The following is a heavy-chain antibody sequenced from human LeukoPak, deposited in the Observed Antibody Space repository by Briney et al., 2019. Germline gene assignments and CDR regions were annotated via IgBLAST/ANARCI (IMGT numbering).Heavy chain of an antibody. Sequence: GGSLRLSCAASGFTFSSYSMNWVRQAPGKGLEWVSYISSGSSTIYYADSVKGRFTISRDNAKNSLYLQMNSLRAEDTAVYYCARVRNPRGDYWGQGTLVTVSS. CDR1: GFTFSSYS. CDR2: ISSGSSTI. J-gene: IGHJ4*02. V-gene: IGHV3-48*01. CDR3: ARVRNPRGDY. D-gene: IGHD1-14*01.